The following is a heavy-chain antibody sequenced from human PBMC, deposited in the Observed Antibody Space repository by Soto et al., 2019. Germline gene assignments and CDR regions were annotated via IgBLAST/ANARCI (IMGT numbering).Heavy chain of an antibody. D-gene: IGHD4-17*01. J-gene: IGHJ4*02. Sequence: EVQLVESGGGLVKPGGSLRLSCVASGFTFSTYGMNWVRQAPGKGLEWVSSISGSSGYIYQADSVKGRLNIFSDNASNTLSRQTTSPAAEDTAVYYCARRVIAGTTAADYWGQGTLVTVSS. V-gene: IGHV3-21*01. CDR3: ARRVIAGTTAADY. CDR2: ISGSSGYI. CDR1: GFTFSTYG.